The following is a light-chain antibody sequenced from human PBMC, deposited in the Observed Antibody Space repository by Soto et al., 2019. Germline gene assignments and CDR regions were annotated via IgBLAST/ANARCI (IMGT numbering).Light chain of an antibody. CDR2: GAS. J-gene: IGKJ5*01. Sequence: DVQMTQSPSSVSASVGDRVTITCRASQDIRTWLAWYQQKPGKAPTILIYGASSLQSGVPSRFSGSGSGTYFTLTISSLQPEDFATYYCQHATSFPITFGQGTRLEIK. CDR1: QDIRTW. CDR3: QHATSFPIT. V-gene: IGKV1-12*01.